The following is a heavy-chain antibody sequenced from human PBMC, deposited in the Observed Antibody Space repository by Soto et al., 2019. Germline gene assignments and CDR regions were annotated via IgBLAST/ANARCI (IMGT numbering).Heavy chain of an antibody. CDR1: GYSFTSYW. CDR2: IYPGDSDT. J-gene: IGHJ5*02. D-gene: IGHD3-3*01. CDR3: VIRDFWSGSSLNWFDP. V-gene: IGHV5-51*01. Sequence: PGESLKISCKGSGYSFTSYWIAWVRQMPGKGLEWMGIIYPGDSDTRYSPSFQGQVTISADKSISTAYLQWSSLKASVTAMYYCVIRDFWSGSSLNWFDPWGKGTLVTVSS.